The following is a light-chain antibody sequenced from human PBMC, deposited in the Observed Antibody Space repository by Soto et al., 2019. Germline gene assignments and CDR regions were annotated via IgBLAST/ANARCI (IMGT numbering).Light chain of an antibody. V-gene: IGKV1-5*03. CDR1: PSVDTC. CDR2: KAS. Sequence: DIQMPQSPSALSASVGDTITITCRASPSVDTCLAWYQQKPGKAPHLLIYKASSLEHGVPSRLSGSGSVTDYTLTIAGLPPYDFATYYCPHFYRYPWTFGRGTKV. CDR3: PHFYRYPWT. J-gene: IGKJ1*01.